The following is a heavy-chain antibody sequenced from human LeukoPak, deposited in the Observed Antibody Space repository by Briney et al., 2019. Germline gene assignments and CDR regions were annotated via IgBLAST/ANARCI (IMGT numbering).Heavy chain of an antibody. V-gene: IGHV4-61*02. Sequence: SETLSLTCTVSGGSISSGSYYWSWIRQPAGKGLEWIGRIYTSGSTNYNPSLKSRVTISVDTSKNQFSLKLSSVTAADTAVYHCARENVLYCGGDCATYAFDIWGQGTMVTVSS. CDR2: IYTSGST. CDR1: GGSISSGSYY. CDR3: ARENVLYCGGDCATYAFDI. D-gene: IGHD2-21*02. J-gene: IGHJ3*02.